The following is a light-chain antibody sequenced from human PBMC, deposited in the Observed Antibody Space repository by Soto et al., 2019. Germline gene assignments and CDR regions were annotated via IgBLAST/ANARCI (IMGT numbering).Light chain of an antibody. CDR3: QSYDDSLSGYV. J-gene: IGLJ1*01. Sequence: QAVVTQPPSVSGAPGRRVTISCTGSRSNIGAPYDVNWYQQRPGTAPKLLIYSNANRPSGVPDRFSGSKSGTSASLAITGLQADDDADYSCQSYDDSLSGYVFGSGTKLTVL. CDR2: SNA. CDR1: RSNIGAPYD. V-gene: IGLV1-40*01.